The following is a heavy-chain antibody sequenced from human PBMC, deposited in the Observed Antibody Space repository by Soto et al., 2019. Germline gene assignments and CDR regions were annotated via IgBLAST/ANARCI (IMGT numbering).Heavy chain of an antibody. CDR3: ATGGTGHGSGLHLGELSLYRPVWHFDY. CDR2: FDPEDGET. D-gene: IGHD3-16*02. J-gene: IGHJ4*02. CDR1: GYTLTELS. V-gene: IGHV1-24*01. Sequence: QVQLVQSGAEVKKPGASVKVSCKVSGYTLTELSMHWVRQAPGKGLEWMGGFDPEDGETIYAQKFQGRVTMTEDTSTDTAYMELSSLRSEGTAVYYCATGGTGHGSGLHLGELSLYRPVWHFDYWGQGTLVTVSS.